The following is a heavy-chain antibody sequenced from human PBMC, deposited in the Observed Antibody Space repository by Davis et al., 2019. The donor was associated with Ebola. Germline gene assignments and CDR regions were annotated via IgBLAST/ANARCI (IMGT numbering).Heavy chain of an antibody. V-gene: IGHV1-69*10. CDR1: GGAFISDG. J-gene: IGHJ4*02. D-gene: IGHD2-8*02. CDR2: IVPILGPP. Sequence: AASVKVSCKASGGAFISDGISWVRQARGRGLEWMGGIVPILGPPQYTQKYQGRLTITADSSTDTVYMELTSLTSEDTAVYYCARGVVSGKGFDEFDSWGQGTLVTVSS. CDR3: ARGVVSGKGFDEFDS.